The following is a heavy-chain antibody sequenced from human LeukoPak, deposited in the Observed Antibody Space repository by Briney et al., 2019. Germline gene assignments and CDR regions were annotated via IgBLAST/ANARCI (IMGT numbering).Heavy chain of an antibody. CDR2: IYSDGRT. Sequence: GGSLRLSCAASGFTVSTNYMSWVRQAPGKGLEWVSVIYSDGRTYYADSVKGRFTISRDNSKNTLYLQMNSLRAEDTAVYYCARDSGRLDVFDIWGQGTRVSVSS. J-gene: IGHJ3*02. CDR3: ARDSGRLDVFDI. V-gene: IGHV3-53*01. CDR1: GFTVSTNY. D-gene: IGHD3-10*01.